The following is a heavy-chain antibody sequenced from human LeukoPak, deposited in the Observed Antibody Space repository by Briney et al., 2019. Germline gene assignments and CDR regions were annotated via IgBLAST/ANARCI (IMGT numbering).Heavy chain of an antibody. D-gene: IGHD3-16*01. Sequence: PGRSLRLSCAASGFTFSSYSMNWVRQAPGKGLEWVSYISSSSSTIYYADSVKGRFTISRDNAKNSLYLQMNSLRPEDTAVYYCAKDLSSGGGYDWGQGTLVTVSS. CDR2: ISSSSSTI. V-gene: IGHV3-48*01. J-gene: IGHJ4*02. CDR1: GFTFSSYS. CDR3: AKDLSSGGGYD.